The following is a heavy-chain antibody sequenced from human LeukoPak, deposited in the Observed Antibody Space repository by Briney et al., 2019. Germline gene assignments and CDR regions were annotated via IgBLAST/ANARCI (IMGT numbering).Heavy chain of an antibody. CDR3: ARRSLALLRIVVVRGYYMDV. CDR2: INHSGST. CDR1: GGSFSGYY. V-gene: IGHV4-34*01. Sequence: SETLSLTCAVYGGSFSGYYWSWIRQPPGKGLEWIGEINHSGSTNYNPSLKSRVTISVDTSKNQFSLKLSSVTAADTAVYYCARRSLALLRIVVVRGYYMDVWGKGTTVTVSS. D-gene: IGHD3-22*01. J-gene: IGHJ6*03.